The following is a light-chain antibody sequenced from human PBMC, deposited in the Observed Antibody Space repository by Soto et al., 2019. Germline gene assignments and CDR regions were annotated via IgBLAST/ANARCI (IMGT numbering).Light chain of an antibody. CDR3: MQALQTRT. CDR1: QSLLHSNGYTY. J-gene: IGKJ5*01. V-gene: IGKV2-28*01. Sequence: DLVMTQSPLFLPVTPGEPASISCRSSQSLLHSNGYTYLDWYLQKPGQSPQLLIYLGSNRASGVPDRFSGSGSGTDFTLKISRVEVEDVGVYFCMQALQTRTFGQGTRLAIK. CDR2: LGS.